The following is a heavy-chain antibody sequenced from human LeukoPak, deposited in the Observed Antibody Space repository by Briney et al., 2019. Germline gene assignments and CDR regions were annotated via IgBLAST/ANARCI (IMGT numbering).Heavy chain of an antibody. Sequence: GGSLRLSCAASGFTFSSYSMNWVRQAPGKGLVWVSSISSSSSYIYYADSVKGRFTISRDNAKNSLYLQMNSLRAEDTAVYYCARDSGIAVAAEWGQGTLVTVSS. J-gene: IGHJ4*02. CDR1: GFTFSSYS. D-gene: IGHD6-19*01. CDR3: ARDSGIAVAAE. V-gene: IGHV3-21*01. CDR2: ISSSSSYI.